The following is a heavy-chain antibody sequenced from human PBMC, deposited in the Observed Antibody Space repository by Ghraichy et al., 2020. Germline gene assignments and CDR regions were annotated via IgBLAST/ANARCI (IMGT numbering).Heavy chain of an antibody. J-gene: IGHJ6*02. CDR2: IRPHIRNT. CDR3: ASAFPDSDFWRAVDRAGSYYVMDL. CDR1: GYRFHLYA. Sequence: ASVKVSCRPSGYRFHLYAITWVRQVRGQGLEWMGWIRPHIRNTKFAQQFQGRVTMTTDRSTSTVYMELRGLRSDDTAVYYCASAFPDSDFWRAVDRAGSYYVMDLWGQGTTVTVSS. V-gene: IGHV1-18*01. D-gene: IGHD3-3*01.